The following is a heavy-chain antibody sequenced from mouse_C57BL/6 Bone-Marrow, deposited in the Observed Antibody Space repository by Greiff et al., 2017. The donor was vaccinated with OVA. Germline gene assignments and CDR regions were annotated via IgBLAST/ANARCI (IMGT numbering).Heavy chain of an antibody. Sequence: VQLQQSGAELVKPGASVKLSCTASGFNIKDYYMHWVKQRTEQGLEWIGRIDPEDGEPKYAPKFQGKATITADTSSNPAYLQLSSLTSKDTAVYYCSRGGYSNLYYYAMDYWGQGTAVTVSA. D-gene: IGHD2-5*01. J-gene: IGHJ4*01. CDR3: SRGGYSNLYYYAMDY. CDR1: GFNIKDYY. CDR2: IDPEDGEP. V-gene: IGHV14-2*01.